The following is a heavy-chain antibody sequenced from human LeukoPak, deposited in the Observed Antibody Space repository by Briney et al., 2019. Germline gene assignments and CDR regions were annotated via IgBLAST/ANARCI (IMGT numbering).Heavy chain of an antibody. V-gene: IGHV1-2*02. CDR3: ASRKDSSSWYYFDY. CDR1: GYTFTSYY. D-gene: IGHD6-13*01. Sequence: GASVKVSCKASGYTFTSYYMHWVRQAPGQGLEWMGWINPNSGGTNYAQKFQGRVTMTRDTSITTSYMELSSLRSDDTAVYYCASRKDSSSWYYFDYWGQGTLVTVSS. J-gene: IGHJ4*02. CDR2: INPNSGGT.